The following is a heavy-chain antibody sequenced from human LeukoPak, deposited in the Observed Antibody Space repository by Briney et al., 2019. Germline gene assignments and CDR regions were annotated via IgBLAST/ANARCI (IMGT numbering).Heavy chain of an antibody. J-gene: IGHJ4*02. CDR3: ARDMGREVYSSSPDY. CDR2: ISSSGSTI. CDR1: GFTFSDYH. D-gene: IGHD6-13*01. Sequence: PGGSLRLSCAASGFTFSDYHMSWIRQAPGKGLEWVSYISSSGSTIYYADSVKGRFTISRDNAKNSLYLQMNSLRAEDTAVYYCARDMGREVYSSSPDYWGQGTLVTVSS. V-gene: IGHV3-11*01.